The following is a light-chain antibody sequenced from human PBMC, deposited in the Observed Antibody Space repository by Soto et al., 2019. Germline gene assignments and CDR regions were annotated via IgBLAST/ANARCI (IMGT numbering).Light chain of an antibody. V-gene: IGKV3-20*01. CDR2: GAS. CDR1: QSLPTKA. Sequence: EIVLTQSPGTLSLSPGERVTLSCRASQSLPTKALAWYQQKPGRTPRLLIYGASTRDTAIPDRFNGSGSGTDFTLTISRVEPEDFAVYYCQQYGDLPLSFGPGTKVDIK. CDR3: QQYGDLPLS. J-gene: IGKJ3*01.